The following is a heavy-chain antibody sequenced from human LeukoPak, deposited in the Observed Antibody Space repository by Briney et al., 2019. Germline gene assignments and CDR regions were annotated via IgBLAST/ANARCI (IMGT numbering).Heavy chain of an antibody. Sequence: PGGSLRLSCAASGFTFSSYWMAWVRQAPGKGLEWVANIKPDGTEMYYLHSVKGRFTISRGNSENSLYLQMDNLRVEDTGVYYCARGSSTWYDGSDRFDPWGQGTLVTVSS. V-gene: IGHV3-7*01. J-gene: IGHJ5*02. D-gene: IGHD6-13*01. CDR1: GFTFSSYW. CDR2: IKPDGTEM. CDR3: ARGSSTWYDGSDRFDP.